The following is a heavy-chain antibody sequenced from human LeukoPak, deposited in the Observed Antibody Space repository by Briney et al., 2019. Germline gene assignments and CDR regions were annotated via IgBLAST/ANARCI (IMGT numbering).Heavy chain of an antibody. J-gene: IGHJ5*02. CDR3: ARSMVRARNWFDP. CDR1: GFTFSSYS. D-gene: IGHD3-10*01. CDR2: ISSSSSTI. Sequence: GSLRLSCAASGFTFSSYSMNWVRQAPGKGLEWVSYISSSSSTIYYADSVKGRFTISRDNAKNSLYLQMNSLRAEDTAVYYCARSMVRARNWFDPWGQGTLVTVSS. V-gene: IGHV3-48*04.